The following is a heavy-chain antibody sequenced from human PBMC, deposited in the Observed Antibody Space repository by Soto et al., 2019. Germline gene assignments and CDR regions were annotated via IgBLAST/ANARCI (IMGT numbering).Heavy chain of an antibody. D-gene: IGHD1-1*01. CDR1: GFAISRGYY. V-gene: IGHV4-38-2*02. J-gene: IGHJ4*02. CDR2: IYPSVSS. CDR3: AREKVGTTFFDN. Sequence: TSETLSLTCSVSGFAISRGYYWSWVRQAPGKGLEWIGSIYPSVSSYHNPSLATRLRLYIDTSKNQFTLNLTSVTAADTALYFCAREKVGTTFFDNWGQGIKVTVSS.